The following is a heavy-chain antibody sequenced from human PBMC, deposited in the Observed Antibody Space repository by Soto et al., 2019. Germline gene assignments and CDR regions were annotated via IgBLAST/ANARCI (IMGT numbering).Heavy chain of an antibody. CDR1: GYSFTSYW. J-gene: IGHJ6*02. CDR2: IYPGDSDT. V-gene: IGHV5-51*01. Sequence: GESLKISCKGSGYSFTSYWIGWVRQMPGKGLEWMGIIYPGDSDTRYSPSFQGQVTISADKSISTAYLQWSSLKASDTAMYYCARHGSSVEYYYYGMDVWGQGTMVTVSS. CDR3: ARHGSSVEYYYYGMDV. D-gene: IGHD6-19*01.